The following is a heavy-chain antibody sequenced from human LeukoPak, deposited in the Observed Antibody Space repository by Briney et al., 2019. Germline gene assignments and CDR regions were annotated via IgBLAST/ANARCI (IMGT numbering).Heavy chain of an antibody. CDR1: GGSFSGYY. CDR3: AGRRYSSGWYSG. Sequence: PSETLSLTCAVYGGSFSGYYWSWIRQPPGKGLEWIGEINHSGSTNYNPSLKSRVTISVDTSKNQFSLKLSSVTAADTAVYYCAGRRYSSGWYSGWGQGTLVTVSS. D-gene: IGHD6-19*01. J-gene: IGHJ4*02. V-gene: IGHV4-34*01. CDR2: INHSGST.